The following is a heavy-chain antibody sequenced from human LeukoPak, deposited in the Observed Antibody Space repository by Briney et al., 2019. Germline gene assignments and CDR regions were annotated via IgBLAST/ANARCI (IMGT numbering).Heavy chain of an antibody. CDR2: ISAYNGNT. J-gene: IGHJ6*02. CDR1: GYTFTSYG. V-gene: IGHV1-18*01. Sequence: ASVKVSCTASGYTFTSYGISWVRQAPGQGLEWMGWISAYNGNTNYAQKLQGRVTMTTDTSTSTVYMELSSLRSEDTAVYYCARVVGYCSSTSCYTGGYYYYYGMDVWGQGTTVTVSS. CDR3: ARVVGYCSSTSCYTGGYYYYYGMDV. D-gene: IGHD2-2*02.